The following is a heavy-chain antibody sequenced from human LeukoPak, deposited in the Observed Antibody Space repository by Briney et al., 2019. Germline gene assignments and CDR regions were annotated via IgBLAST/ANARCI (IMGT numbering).Heavy chain of an antibody. D-gene: IGHD3-22*01. J-gene: IGHJ4*02. V-gene: IGHV4-59*01. Sequence: SETLSLTCTVSGGSISGFYWNWIRQPPGKGLEWIGYVYYSGSTNYNPSLKSRVTISVDTSKNRFSLKLSSVTAADTAVYYCARETDSSGYYDYWGQRTLVTVSS. CDR3: ARETDSSGYYDY. CDR1: GGSISGFY. CDR2: VYYSGST.